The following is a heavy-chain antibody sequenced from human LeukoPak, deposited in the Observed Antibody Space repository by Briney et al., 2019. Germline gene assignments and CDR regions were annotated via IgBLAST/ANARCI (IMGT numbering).Heavy chain of an antibody. Sequence: VASVKVSCKASGYTFTSYYMHWLRQAPGQGLQWMGIINPSGGSTSYAQTFQGRVTMTRDTSTSTVYMELSSLRSEDTAVYYCARGLVRGVRDWSLHYYYYYYTDVWGKGTTVTISS. J-gene: IGHJ6*03. CDR2: INPSGGST. V-gene: IGHV1-46*01. CDR1: GYTFTSYY. D-gene: IGHD3-10*01. CDR3: ARGLVRGVRDWSLHYYYYYYTDV.